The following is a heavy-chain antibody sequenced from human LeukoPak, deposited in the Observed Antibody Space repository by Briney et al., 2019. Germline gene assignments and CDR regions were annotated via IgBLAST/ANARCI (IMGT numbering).Heavy chain of an antibody. D-gene: IGHD3-10*01. Sequence: SETLSLTCNVSGGSISSSSYYWGWIRQPPGKGLEWIGEINHSGSTNDNPSLKCPVTISVHTSQYQFSLRLSSVTAADTAVYYCARRKYYYGSGSYRSPPYYFDYWSQGTLVTVSS. V-gene: IGHV4-39*07. CDR3: ARRKYYYGSGSYRSPPYYFDY. J-gene: IGHJ4*02. CDR1: GGSISSSSYY. CDR2: INHSGST.